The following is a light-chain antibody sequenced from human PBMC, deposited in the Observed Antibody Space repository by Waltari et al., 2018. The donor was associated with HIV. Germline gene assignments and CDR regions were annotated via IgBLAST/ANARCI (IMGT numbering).Light chain of an antibody. Sequence: EIVLTQSPGTLSLSPGERATLSCRASQSVSSSYLAWYQQKPCQAPRLLIYGASTRATGIPDRCSGSGSGTDFTLTISRLEPEDFAVYYCQQYGSSLIYTFGQGTKLEIK. J-gene: IGKJ2*01. V-gene: IGKV3-20*01. CDR2: GAS. CDR3: QQYGSSLIYT. CDR1: QSVSSSY.